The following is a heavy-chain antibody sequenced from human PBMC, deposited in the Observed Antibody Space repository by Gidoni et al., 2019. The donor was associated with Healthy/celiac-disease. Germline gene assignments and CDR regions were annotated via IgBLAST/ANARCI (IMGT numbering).Heavy chain of an antibody. J-gene: IGHJ6*04. V-gene: IGHV3-21*01. CDR1: GFTFSSYS. D-gene: IGHD2-2*03. CDR3: AREEVDIVVVPAAMMDV. Sequence: EVQLVESGGGLVKPGGSLRLSCAASGFTFSSYSMNWVRQAPGKGLEWVSSISSSSSYIYYADSVKGRFTISRDNAKNSLYLQMNSLRAEDTAVYYCAREEVDIVVVPAAMMDVWGKGTTVTVSS. CDR2: ISSSSSYI.